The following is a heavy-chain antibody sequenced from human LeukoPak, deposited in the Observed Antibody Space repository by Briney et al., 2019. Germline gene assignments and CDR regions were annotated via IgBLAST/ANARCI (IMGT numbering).Heavy chain of an antibody. J-gene: IGHJ5*02. D-gene: IGHD3-10*01. V-gene: IGHV4-34*01. CDR3: ARAYGSGRVDWFDP. CDR2: INHSGST. Sequence: SETLSLTCAVYGVSFSGYYRTWIRQPPGKGLEWIGEINHSGSTNYNPSLKSRVTISVDTSKNQFSQQLSSVTAADTAVYYCARAYGSGRVDWFDPWGQGTLVTVSS. CDR1: GVSFSGYY.